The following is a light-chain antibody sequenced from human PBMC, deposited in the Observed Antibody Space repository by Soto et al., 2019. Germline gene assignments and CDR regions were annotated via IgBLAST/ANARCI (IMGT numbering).Light chain of an antibody. J-gene: IGKJ5*01. Sequence: IVLTQAPGTLSLSPGERATLSCRASQSVSSYLAWYQQKPGQAPRLLIYGASTRATGIPARFSGSGSGTEFTLTISSLQSEDFAVYYCQQYNNWPPITFGQGTRLEIK. CDR3: QQYNNWPPIT. CDR1: QSVSSY. V-gene: IGKV3-15*01. CDR2: GAS.